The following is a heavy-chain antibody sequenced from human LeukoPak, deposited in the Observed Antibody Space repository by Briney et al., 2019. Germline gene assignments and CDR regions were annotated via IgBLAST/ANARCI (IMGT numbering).Heavy chain of an antibody. CDR1: GFTFSSYS. CDR2: ISSSSSYV. D-gene: IGHD3-22*01. V-gene: IGHV3-21*01. Sequence: PGGSLRLSCAASGFTFSSYSMNWVRQAPGKGLEWVSSISSSSSYVYYADSVKGRFTISRDNAKNSLYLQMNSLRAEDTAVYYCAKDYYYDSSGYSHLFDYWGQGTLVTVSS. J-gene: IGHJ4*02. CDR3: AKDYYYDSSGYSHLFDY.